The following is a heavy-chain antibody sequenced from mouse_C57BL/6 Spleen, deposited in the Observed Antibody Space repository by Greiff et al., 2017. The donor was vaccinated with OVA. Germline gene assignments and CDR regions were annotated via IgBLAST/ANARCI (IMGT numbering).Heavy chain of an antibody. CDR2: IDPSDSET. CDR1: GYTFTSYW. CDR3: ATMDYYGPWFAY. D-gene: IGHD1-2*01. Sequence: VKLQESGAELVRPGSSVKLSCKASGYTFTSYWMHWVKQRPIQGLEWIGNIDPSDSETHYNQKFKDKATLTVDKSSSTAYLQLSSLTSEDSAVYYCATMDYYGPWFAYWGQGTLVTVSA. J-gene: IGHJ3*01. V-gene: IGHV1-52*01.